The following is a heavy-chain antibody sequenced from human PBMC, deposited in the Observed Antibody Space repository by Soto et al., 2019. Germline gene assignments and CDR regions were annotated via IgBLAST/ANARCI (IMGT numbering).Heavy chain of an antibody. J-gene: IGHJ4*02. D-gene: IGHD6-13*01. CDR2: INPRSDVT. CDR3: VRGSAGGGAY. V-gene: IGHV1-2*02. CDR1: GYTFTAYF. Sequence: QVQLEQSGAEVKKPGASVKVSCKASGYTFTAYFLHWVRQVPGQGFEWMAWINPRSDVTNYAQKCQGRVTVTRDTAISTVYMELNNMTFNETAVYYCVRGSAGGGAYWGQGTRVVVSS.